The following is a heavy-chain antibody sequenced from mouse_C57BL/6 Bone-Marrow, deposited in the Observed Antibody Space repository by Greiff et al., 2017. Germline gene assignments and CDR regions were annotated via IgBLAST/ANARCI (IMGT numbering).Heavy chain of an antibody. CDR3: ARDDYGSSHWYFDV. J-gene: IGHJ1*03. CDR2: IDPNSGGT. Sequence: VQLQQPGAELVKPGASVKLSCKASGYTFTSYWLHWVKPRPGRGLEWIGRIDPNSGGTKYNEKFKSKATLTVDKPSSTAYMQLSSLTSEDSSVYYCARDDYGSSHWYFDVWGTGTTVTVSS. CDR1: GYTFTSYW. V-gene: IGHV1-72*01. D-gene: IGHD1-1*01.